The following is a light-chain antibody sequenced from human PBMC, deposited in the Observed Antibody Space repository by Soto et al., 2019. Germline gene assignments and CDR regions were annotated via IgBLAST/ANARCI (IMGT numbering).Light chain of an antibody. Sequence: EIVLTQSPATLSLSPGERATLSCRASQSVSSYLAWYQQKPGQAPRLLIYDASNRATGIPARFSGSGSGTDVTLTISSLEPEDFAVYYCHQRSNWPWGTFGQGTKLEIK. CDR2: DAS. CDR3: HQRSNWPWGT. V-gene: IGKV3-11*01. J-gene: IGKJ2*01. CDR1: QSVSSY.